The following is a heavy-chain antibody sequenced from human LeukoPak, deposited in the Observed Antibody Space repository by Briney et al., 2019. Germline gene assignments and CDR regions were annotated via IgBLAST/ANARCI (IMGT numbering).Heavy chain of an antibody. D-gene: IGHD3-22*01. V-gene: IGHV1-69*04. CDR1: GDTFTDSA. CDR3: GRGYNDHSGRPIDY. CDR2: IIPILGIT. J-gene: IGHJ4*02. Sequence: GASVKVSCKASGDTFTDSAFTWVRQAPGQGLEWMGRIIPILGITNYAQKLQDRLTLTVDRSASTAYMELSSLTSEDAAIYYCGRGYNDHSGRPIDYWGQGTLVTVSS.